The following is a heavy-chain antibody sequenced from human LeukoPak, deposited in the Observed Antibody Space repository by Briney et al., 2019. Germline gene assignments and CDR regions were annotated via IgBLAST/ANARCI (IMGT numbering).Heavy chain of an antibody. Sequence: PGGSLRLSCAASGFTFHNYAMNWVRQSPGKGLEWVSATGGGGATTYYADSVKGRFTISRDNPKNTLYLQMNSLTAEDSAVYYCAKSAGFFGSVTYRYFDSSGQGTLVTVFS. CDR1: GFTFHNYA. CDR2: TGGGGATT. CDR3: AKSAGFFGSVTYRYFDS. J-gene: IGHJ4*02. V-gene: IGHV3-23*01. D-gene: IGHD3-10*01.